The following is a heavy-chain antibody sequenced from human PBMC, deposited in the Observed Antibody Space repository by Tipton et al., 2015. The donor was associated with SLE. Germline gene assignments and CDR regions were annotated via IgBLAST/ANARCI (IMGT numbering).Heavy chain of an antibody. J-gene: IGHJ4*02. CDR1: GFKFDDTG. D-gene: IGHD6-13*01. Sequence: SLRLSCAASGFKFDDTGMSWVRQAPGKGLEWVAFIRYDGSNKYYADSVKGRFTISRDNSKNTLYLQMNRLRAEDTAVYYCAKPSLWEQLAYFDYWGQGTLVTVSS. CDR2: IRYDGSNK. CDR3: AKPSLWEQLAYFDY. V-gene: IGHV3-30*02.